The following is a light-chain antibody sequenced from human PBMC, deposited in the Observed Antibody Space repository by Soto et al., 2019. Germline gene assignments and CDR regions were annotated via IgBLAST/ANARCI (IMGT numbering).Light chain of an antibody. Sequence: EIVLSQSPATLSLSPGERATVSCRASQNVSSYLAWYQQKPGQAPRLLISDASNRATGIPARFSGSGSGTDFTLTISSLEPEDFAVYYCQHFSSWPLTFGGGTKVEIK. CDR2: DAS. CDR1: QNVSSY. V-gene: IGKV3-11*01. CDR3: QHFSSWPLT. J-gene: IGKJ4*01.